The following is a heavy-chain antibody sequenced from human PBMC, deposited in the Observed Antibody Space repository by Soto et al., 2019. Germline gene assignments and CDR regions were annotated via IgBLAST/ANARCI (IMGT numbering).Heavy chain of an antibody. CDR1: GFTFSSYA. CDR3: ARDRAYYDSSGSYSPPY. Sequence: GGSLRLSCAASGFTFSSYAMNWVRQAPGKGLEWVSAISGSAATTHFADSVKGRFTISRDNSKNTLYLQMNSLRAEDTAVYYCARDRAYYDSSGSYSPPYWGQGTLVTVSS. V-gene: IGHV3-23*01. CDR2: ISGSAATT. J-gene: IGHJ4*02. D-gene: IGHD3-22*01.